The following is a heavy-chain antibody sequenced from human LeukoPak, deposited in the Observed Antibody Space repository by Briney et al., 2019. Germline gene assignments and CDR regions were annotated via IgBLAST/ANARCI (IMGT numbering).Heavy chain of an antibody. D-gene: IGHD3-16*01. Sequence: GGSLRLSCAGSGFTFSNAWMNWVRQAPGKGLEWLGRIKSKVDGGTIEYAAPVRGRSTISRDDSKNTVYLQMNSLKIEDTAIYYCNTGGYFFDYWGQGTLVTVSS. J-gene: IGHJ4*02. CDR2: IKSKVDGGTI. CDR3: NTGGYFFDY. CDR1: GFTFSNAW. V-gene: IGHV3-15*01.